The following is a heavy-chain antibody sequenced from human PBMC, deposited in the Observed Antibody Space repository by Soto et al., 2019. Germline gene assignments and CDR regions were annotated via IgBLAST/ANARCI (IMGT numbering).Heavy chain of an antibody. CDR2: IYYSGST. CDR1: GDSLSSGGYY. J-gene: IGHJ6*02. D-gene: IGHD2-8*01. V-gene: IGHV4-31*04. Sequence: QVRLQESCPGLVRPSQTLSLTCTVSGDSLSSGGYYCSWIRQLPGKGLEWIGFIYYSGSTFYNPSLRSRVTMSADASKNQISLKLSSVTAADTAVYYCAKTKTPHVRNGMDVWGQGTTVTVSS. CDR3: AKTKTPHVRNGMDV.